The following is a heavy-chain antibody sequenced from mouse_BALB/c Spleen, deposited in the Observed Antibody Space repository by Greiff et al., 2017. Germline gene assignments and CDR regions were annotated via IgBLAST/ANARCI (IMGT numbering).Heavy chain of an antibody. V-gene: IGHV1-7*01. Sequence: VQLHQSGAELAKPGASVKMSCKASGYTFTSYWMHWVKQRPGQGLEWIGYINPSTGYTEYNQKFKDKATLTADKSSSTAYMQLSSLTSEDSAVYYCARGENHYYAMDYWGQGTSVTVSS. CDR3: ARGENHYYAMDY. J-gene: IGHJ4*01. CDR2: INPSTGYT. CDR1: GYTFTSYW.